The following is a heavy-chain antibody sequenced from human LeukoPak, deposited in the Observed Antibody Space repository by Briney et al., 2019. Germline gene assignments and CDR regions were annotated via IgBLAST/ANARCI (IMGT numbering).Heavy chain of an antibody. D-gene: IGHD3-22*01. CDR3: ARAYYYDSSAAIDY. CDR1: GGPFSGYH. CDR2: INHRGGT. Sequence: PSETLSLTCGVCGGPFSGYHWNWIRQPPGMGLEWIGEINHRGGTGYNPSLKSRVTMSVDTSKNVFSLKLTSVTAADTAVYYCARAYYYDSSAAIDYWGQGILVTVSS. J-gene: IGHJ4*02. V-gene: IGHV4-34*01.